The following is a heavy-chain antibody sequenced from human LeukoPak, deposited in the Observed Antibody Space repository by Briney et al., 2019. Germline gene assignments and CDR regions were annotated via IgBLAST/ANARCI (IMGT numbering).Heavy chain of an antibody. V-gene: IGHV3-30*04. J-gene: IGHJ4*02. CDR2: ISYDGSNK. CDR1: RFTFSSYA. CDR3: ARDGHLGYSSSWFTPFDY. D-gene: IGHD6-13*01. Sequence: GRSLRLSCAASRFTFSSYAMHWVRQAPGKGLEWVALISYDGSNKYYADSVRGRFTLSRDNSKNTLYLQMNSLRAEDTAVHYCARDGHLGYSSSWFTPFDYWGQGTLVTVSS.